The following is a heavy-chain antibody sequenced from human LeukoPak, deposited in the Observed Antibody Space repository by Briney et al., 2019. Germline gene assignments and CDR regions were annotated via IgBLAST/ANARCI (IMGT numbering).Heavy chain of an antibody. D-gene: IGHD3-3*01. V-gene: IGHV3-23*01. Sequence: GGTLRLSCAASGFTFSSYGMSWVRQAPGKGLEWVSAISGSGGSTYYADSVKGRFTISRDNSKNTLYLQMNSLRAEDTAVYYCAKAHIRVVYFDYWGQGTLVNVSS. J-gene: IGHJ4*02. CDR2: ISGSGGST. CDR1: GFTFSSYG. CDR3: AKAHIRVVYFDY.